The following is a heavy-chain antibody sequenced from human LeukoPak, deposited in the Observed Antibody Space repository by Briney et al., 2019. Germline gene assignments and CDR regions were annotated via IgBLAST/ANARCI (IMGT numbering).Heavy chain of an antibody. V-gene: IGHV4-34*01. J-gene: IGHJ4*02. CDR1: GGSFSGYY. Sequence: PSETLSLTCAVYGGSFSGYYWSWIRQPPGKGLEWIGEINHSGSTNYNPSLKSRVTISVDTSKNQFSLKLSSVTAADTAVYYCARQAARLYFDYWGQGTLVTVSS. D-gene: IGHD6-6*01. CDR2: INHSGST. CDR3: ARQAARLYFDY.